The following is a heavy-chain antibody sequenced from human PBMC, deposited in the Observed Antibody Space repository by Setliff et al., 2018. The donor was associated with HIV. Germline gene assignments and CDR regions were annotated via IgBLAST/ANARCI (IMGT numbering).Heavy chain of an antibody. CDR1: GGSISSGYYY. CDR3: ARGFDYAQRPPLYYFDY. V-gene: IGHV4-31*03. CDR2: IYYSGNP. D-gene: IGHD2-2*01. J-gene: IGHJ4*02. Sequence: SETLSLTCTVSGGSISSGYYYWSWIRQHPGKGLEWIGYIYYSGNPFYNPSLRSRVTISLDTSKNQFSLKLSSVTAADTAVYYCARGFDYAQRPPLYYFDYWGQGTLVTVPQ.